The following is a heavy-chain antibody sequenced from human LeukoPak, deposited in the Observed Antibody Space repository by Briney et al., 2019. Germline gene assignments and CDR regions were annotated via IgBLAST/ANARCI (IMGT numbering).Heavy chain of an antibody. D-gene: IGHD5-12*01. CDR2: INSSGNSV. CDR3: APLWVATAGVDP. J-gene: IGHJ5*02. V-gene: IGHV3-48*03. Sequence: PGGSLRPSCAVSGFTFSRYEMHWVRQAPGKGLEWISYINSSGNSVYYAYSVKGRFTITRDNAKNSLYLQMNSLRAEDTAVYYCAPLWVATAGVDPWGQGTLVTVSS. CDR1: GFTFSRYE.